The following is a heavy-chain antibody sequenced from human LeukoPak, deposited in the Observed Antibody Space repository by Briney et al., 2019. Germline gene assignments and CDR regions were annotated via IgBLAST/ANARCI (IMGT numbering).Heavy chain of an antibody. CDR2: INHSGST. CDR1: GGSFSGYY. Sequence: KPSETLSLTCDVYGGSFSGYYWSWIRQPPGKGLEWIGEINHSGSTNYNPSLKSRVTISVDTSKNQFSLKLSSVTAADTAVNYCARGLQQCLVWSPWFDPWGQGTLVTVSS. D-gene: IGHD6-19*01. CDR3: ARGLQQCLVWSPWFDP. J-gene: IGHJ5*02. V-gene: IGHV4-34*01.